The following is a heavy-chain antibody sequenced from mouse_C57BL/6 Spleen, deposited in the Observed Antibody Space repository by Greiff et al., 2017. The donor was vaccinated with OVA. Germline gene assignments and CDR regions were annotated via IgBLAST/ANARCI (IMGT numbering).Heavy chain of an antibody. V-gene: IGHV5-6*02. CDR3: ARLHDYGDLDY. J-gene: IGHJ2*01. D-gene: IGHD2-4*01. CDR2: ISSGGSYT. CDR1: GFTFSSYG. Sequence: EVMLVESGGDLVKPGGSLKLSCAASGFTFSSYGMSWVRQTPDKRLEWVATISSGGSYTYYPDSVKGRFTISRDNAKNTLYLQMSSLKSEDTAMYYCARLHDYGDLDYWGQGTTLTVSS.